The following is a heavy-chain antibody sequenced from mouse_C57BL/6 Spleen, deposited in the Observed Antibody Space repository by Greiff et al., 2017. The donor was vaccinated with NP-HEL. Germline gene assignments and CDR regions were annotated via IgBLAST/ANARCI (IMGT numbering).Heavy chain of an antibody. CDR1: GYTFTDYE. V-gene: IGHV1-15*01. CDR2: IDPENGGT. CDR3: TRGAFYAMDY. J-gene: IGHJ4*01. Sequence: VKLMESGAELVRPGASVTLSCKASGYTFTDYEMHWVKQTPVHGLEWIGAIDPENGGTAYNQKFKGQAILTEDKSSSTAYMELRSLTSEDSAGDYCTRGAFYAMDYWGQGTSVTVSS.